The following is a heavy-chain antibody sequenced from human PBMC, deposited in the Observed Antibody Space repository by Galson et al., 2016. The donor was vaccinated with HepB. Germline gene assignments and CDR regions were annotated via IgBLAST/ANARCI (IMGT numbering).Heavy chain of an antibody. V-gene: IGHV3-48*02. J-gene: IGHJ6*02. D-gene: IGHD2-15*01. Sequence: SLRLSCAASGFTFSSYSMNWVRQAPGKGLEWVSYISSSSSTIYYADSVKGRFTISRDNAKNSLYLQMNSLRDEDTAVYYCARDCSYYYYYGMDVWGQGNPGHRLL. CDR1: GFTFSSYS. CDR2: ISSSSSTI. CDR3: ARDCSYYYYYGMDV.